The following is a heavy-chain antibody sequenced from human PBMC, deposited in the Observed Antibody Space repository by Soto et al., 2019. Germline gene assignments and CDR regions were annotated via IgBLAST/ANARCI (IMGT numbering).Heavy chain of an antibody. CDR1: GGSFSGYY. Sequence: SETLSLTCAVYGGSFSGYYWSWIRQPPGKGLEWIGYIYYSGSTNYNPSLKSRVTISVDTSKNQFSLKLSSVTAADTAVYYCGRDQGYIGGSNRYPPGGLDYGAQGTLVTVSS. CDR3: GRDQGYIGGSNRYPPGGLDY. CDR2: IYYSGST. J-gene: IGHJ4*02. D-gene: IGHD3-16*02. V-gene: IGHV4-59*01.